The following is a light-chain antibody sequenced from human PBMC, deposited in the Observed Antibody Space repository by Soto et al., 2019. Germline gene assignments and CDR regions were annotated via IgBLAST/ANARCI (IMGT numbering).Light chain of an antibody. CDR3: QQYYSSPIT. V-gene: IGKV4-1*01. CDR2: WAS. J-gene: IGKJ5*01. Sequence: DIVMTQSPDSLTVSLGERATINCKSSLPVFHGAYGRDFLAWYQQRPGQPPKLLIHWASTRDSGVPDRFSGSGSGTDFTLTISSLQAEDVALYYCQQYYSSPITFGQGTRLEIK. CDR1: LPVFHGAYGRDF.